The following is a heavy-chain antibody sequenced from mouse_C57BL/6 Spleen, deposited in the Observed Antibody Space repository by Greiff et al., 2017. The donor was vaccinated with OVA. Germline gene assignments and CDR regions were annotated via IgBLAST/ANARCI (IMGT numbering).Heavy chain of an antibody. CDR1: GYAFTNYL. Sequence: VKLVESGAELVRPGTSVKVSCKASGYAFTNYLIEWVKQRPGPGLEWIGVINPGSGGTNYNEKFKGKAKLTADQSSSTAYMQLNSLTSEDSAVYFCARAEYYGSLNYGDYWGKSTTLTVSS. J-gene: IGHJ2*01. CDR2: INPGSGGT. D-gene: IGHD1-1*01. CDR3: ARAEYYGSLNYGDY. V-gene: IGHV1-54*01.